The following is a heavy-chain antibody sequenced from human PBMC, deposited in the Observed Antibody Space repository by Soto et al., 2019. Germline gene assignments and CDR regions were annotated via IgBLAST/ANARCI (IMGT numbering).Heavy chain of an antibody. CDR2: IYYSGST. J-gene: IGHJ4*02. CDR3: ARSLYSSSCGDY. V-gene: IGHV4-59*08. CDR1: GGSISSYY. Sequence: SETLSLTCTVSGGSISSYYWSWIRQPPGKGLEWIGYIYYSGSTNYNPSLKSRVTISVDTSKNQFSLKLSSVTAADTAVYYCARSLYSSSCGDYWGQGTLVTVSS. D-gene: IGHD6-13*01.